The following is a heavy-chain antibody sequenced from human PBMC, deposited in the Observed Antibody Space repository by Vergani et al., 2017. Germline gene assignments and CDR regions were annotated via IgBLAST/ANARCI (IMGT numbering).Heavy chain of an antibody. CDR3: ARQVAVAXRWWGPYYYYGMDV. V-gene: IGHV5-10-1*01. CDR2: IDPSDSYT. D-gene: IGHD6-19*01. J-gene: IGHJ6*02. CDR1: GYSFTSYW. Sequence: EVQLVQSGAEVKKPGESVRISGKGSGYSFTSYWISWVRQMPGKGLEWMGRIDPSDSYTNYSPSFQGHVTISAAKSISTAYLQWSSLKASDTAMYYCARQVAVAXRWWGPYYYYGMDVWGQGTTVTVSS.